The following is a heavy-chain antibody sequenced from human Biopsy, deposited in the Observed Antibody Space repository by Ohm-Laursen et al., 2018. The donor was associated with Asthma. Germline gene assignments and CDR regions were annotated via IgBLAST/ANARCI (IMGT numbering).Heavy chain of an antibody. J-gene: IGHJ6*02. CDR2: FMTVFGTT. CDR1: GGTFSNFA. CDR3: ARCQVGYSSGWSLLLKKIYYSGMDV. D-gene: IGHD6-19*01. V-gene: IGHV1-69*01. Sequence: SSVKVSCKAPGGTFSNFAIRWVRQAPGQGIEWLGGFMTVFGTTNYAQKFQGRVTITADESTSTAYMEVTSLRSEDTAIYYCARCQVGYSSGWSLLLKKIYYSGMDVWGQGAAVTVSS.